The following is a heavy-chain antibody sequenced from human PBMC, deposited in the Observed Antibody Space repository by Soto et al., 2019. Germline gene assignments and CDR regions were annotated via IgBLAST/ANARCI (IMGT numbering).Heavy chain of an antibody. Sequence: QVQLVQSGAEVKKPGSSVKVSCKASGGTFSSYTISWVRQAPGQGLGWMGRIIPILGIANYAQKFQGRVTITADKSTSTAYMELSSLRSEDTAVYYCARTGSSSDLGGYWGQGTLVTVSS. J-gene: IGHJ4*02. D-gene: IGHD6-13*01. CDR1: GGTFSSYT. CDR2: IIPILGIA. CDR3: ARTGSSSDLGGY. V-gene: IGHV1-69*02.